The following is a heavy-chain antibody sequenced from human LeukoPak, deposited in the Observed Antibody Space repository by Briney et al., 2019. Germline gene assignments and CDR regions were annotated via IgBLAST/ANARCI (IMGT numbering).Heavy chain of an antibody. D-gene: IGHD3-22*01. Sequence: SETLSLTCTVSGGSLSSSSTSYWGWIRQPPGKGLEWIGSMNYGGTSHYNPSLKSRVTISVDTSKKHFSLKLSSVTAADTAVYYCTRYDSHTAMLDYWGQGTLVTVSS. V-gene: IGHV4-39*01. CDR2: MNYGGTS. CDR3: TRYDSHTAMLDY. J-gene: IGHJ4*02. CDR1: GGSLSSSSTSY.